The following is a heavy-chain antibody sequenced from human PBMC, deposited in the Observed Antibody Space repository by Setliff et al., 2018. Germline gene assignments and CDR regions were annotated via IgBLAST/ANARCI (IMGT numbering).Heavy chain of an antibody. CDR1: GGTFSSYG. D-gene: IGHD3-22*01. Sequence: AASVKVSCKASGGTFSSYGITWVRQAPGQGLEWMGGTIPMFGTTNYARKFQGRVTIITDESTSTAYMQLSSLGSEDTAVYYCVREGVDSRSSTDYRYYMDVWGEGTTVTVSS. V-gene: IGHV1-69*05. CDR2: TIPMFGTT. J-gene: IGHJ6*03. CDR3: VREGVDSRSSTDYRYYMDV.